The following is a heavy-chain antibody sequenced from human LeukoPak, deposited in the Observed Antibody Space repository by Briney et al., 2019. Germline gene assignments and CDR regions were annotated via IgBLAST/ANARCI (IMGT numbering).Heavy chain of an antibody. Sequence: GGSLRLSCAASGFTFTSFGMHWVRQAPGKGLEWVAVISYDGSNKYYADSVKGRFTISRDNSKNTLYLQMNSLRAEDTAVYYCASQLTRVVPAASAPFDYWGQGTLVTVSS. J-gene: IGHJ4*02. V-gene: IGHV3-30*19. CDR2: ISYDGSNK. CDR1: GFTFTSFG. D-gene: IGHD2-2*01. CDR3: ASQLTRVVPAASAPFDY.